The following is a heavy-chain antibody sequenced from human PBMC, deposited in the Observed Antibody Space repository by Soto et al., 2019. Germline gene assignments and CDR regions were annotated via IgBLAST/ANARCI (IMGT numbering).Heavy chain of an antibody. Sequence: PGESLKISCKGSGYHFTNYWIGWVRQMPGKGLEWMGFIYPSDSDTNYSPSFQGHVTISADKSISTAYLQWSSLKASDTAMYYCASSPRGYCSSTSCRELGNYYGMDVCGQGTTVTVSS. CDR1: GYHFTNYW. V-gene: IGHV5-51*01. J-gene: IGHJ6*02. D-gene: IGHD2-2*01. CDR2: IYPSDSDT. CDR3: ASSPRGYCSSTSCRELGNYYGMDV.